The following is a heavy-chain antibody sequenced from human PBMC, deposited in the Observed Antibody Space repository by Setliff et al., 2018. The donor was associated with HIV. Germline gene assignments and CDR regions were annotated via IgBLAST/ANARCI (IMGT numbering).Heavy chain of an antibody. Sequence: SETLSLTCAVYGGSFNGYYWTWIRQSPGKGLEWIGEVNHRGTINYNQSLKNRVIISVDTSKSQFSLKLNSVTAADTAVYYCARDQSDWFYWGQGTLVTVSS. D-gene: IGHD3-3*01. CDR1: GGSFNGYY. CDR2: VNHRGTI. CDR3: ARDQSDWFY. J-gene: IGHJ4*02. V-gene: IGHV4-34*01.